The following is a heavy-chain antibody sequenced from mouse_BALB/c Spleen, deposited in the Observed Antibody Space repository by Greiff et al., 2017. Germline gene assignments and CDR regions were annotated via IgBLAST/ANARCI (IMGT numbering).Heavy chain of an antibody. D-gene: IGHD2-4*01. Sequence: EVHLVESGGGLVKPGGSLKLSCAASGFTFSSYAMSWVRQTPEKRLEWVATISSGGSYTYYPDSVKGRFTISRDNAKNTLYLQMSSLRSEDTAMYYCAREIYYDYDGWFAYWGQGTLVTVSA. CDR3: AREIYYDYDGWFAY. V-gene: IGHV5-9-3*01. CDR2: ISSGGSYT. CDR1: GFTFSSYA. J-gene: IGHJ3*01.